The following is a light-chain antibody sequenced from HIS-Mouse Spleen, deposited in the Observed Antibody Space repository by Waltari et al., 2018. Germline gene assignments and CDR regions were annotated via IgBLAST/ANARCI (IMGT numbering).Light chain of an antibody. V-gene: IGLV3-10*01. CDR1: AFPKKY. CDR3: YSTDSSGNHRV. J-gene: IGLJ2*01. CDR2: EDS. Sequence: SSALPQPPSVSVSPGQTARSTCSGDAFPKKYAYWYQQKSGQAPVLVIYEDSKRPSGIPERFSGSSSGTMATLTISGAQVEDEADYYCYSTDSSGNHRVFGGGTKLTVL.